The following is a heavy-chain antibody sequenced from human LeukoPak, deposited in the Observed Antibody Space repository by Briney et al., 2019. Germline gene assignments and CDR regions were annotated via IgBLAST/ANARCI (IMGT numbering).Heavy chain of an antibody. CDR2: ISSSGSYT. CDR3: ARIRDYVFDY. V-gene: IGHV3-11*03. CDR1: GFIFSDNY. J-gene: IGHJ4*02. Sequence: GGSLRLSCTASGFIFSDNYMTWTRQAPGKGLEWISYISSSGSYTNYTDSVKGRFTISRDNAKNSLYLHLNSLRAEDTAVYYCARIRDYVFDYWGQGALVTVSS. D-gene: IGHD3-10*02.